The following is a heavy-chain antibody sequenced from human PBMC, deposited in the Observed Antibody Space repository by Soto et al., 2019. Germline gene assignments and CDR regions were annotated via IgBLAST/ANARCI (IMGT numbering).Heavy chain of an antibody. J-gene: IGHJ3*02. V-gene: IGHV4-59*08. D-gene: IGHD3-10*01. CDR2: IYYSGST. CDR3: ARHEPGEPTLLWFGGDDAFDI. Sequence: SETLSLTCTVSGGSISSYYWSWIRQPPGKGLEWIGYIYYSGSTNYNPSLKSRVTISVDTSKNQFSLKLSSVTDADTAVYYCARHEPGEPTLLWFGGDDAFDIWGQGTMVTVSS. CDR1: GGSISSYY.